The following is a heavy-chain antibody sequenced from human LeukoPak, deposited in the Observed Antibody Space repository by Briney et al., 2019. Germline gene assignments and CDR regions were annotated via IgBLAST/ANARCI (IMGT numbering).Heavy chain of an antibody. CDR2: VHGGGGGA. V-gene: IGHV3-23*01. CDR3: AKIPHPDKWLVADFDY. J-gene: IGHJ4*02. CDR1: GFNFKAFA. D-gene: IGHD6-19*01. Sequence: GGSLRLSCAASGFNFKAFAMTWVRQIPGRGLEWVSVVHGGGGGAQYADSVKGRFTISRDNSQNTLYLQMTNLKIEDTAIYYCAKIPHPDKWLVADFDYWGQGTLVTVSS.